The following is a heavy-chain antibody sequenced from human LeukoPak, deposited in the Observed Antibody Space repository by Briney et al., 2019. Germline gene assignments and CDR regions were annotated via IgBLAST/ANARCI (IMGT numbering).Heavy chain of an antibody. V-gene: IGHV4-4*07. D-gene: IGHD3-22*01. CDR1: GGSSNNYY. CDR2: IYTSGST. CDR3: ARESGCYYDTSGYTFDY. J-gene: IGHJ4*02. Sequence: PSETLSLTCTVSGGSSNNYYWSWIRQSAGKGLEWIGRIYTSGSTNYNSSLKSRVSMSVDTSKNQFSLRLRSVTAADTAVYYCARESGCYYDTSGYTFDYWGQGILVTVSS.